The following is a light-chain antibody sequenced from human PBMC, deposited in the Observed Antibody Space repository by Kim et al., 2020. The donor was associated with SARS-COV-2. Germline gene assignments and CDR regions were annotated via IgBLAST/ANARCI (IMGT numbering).Light chain of an antibody. CDR1: SSDVGGYNY. CDR3: SSYTSSSTLV. Sequence: QSVLTQPASVSGSPGQSITISCTGTSSDVGGYNYVSWYQQHPGKAPKLMIYDVRKRPSGVSNRFSGSKSGNTASLTISGLQAEDEADYYCSSYTSSSTLVFGGGTQLTVL. V-gene: IGLV2-14*01. J-gene: IGLJ2*01. CDR2: DVR.